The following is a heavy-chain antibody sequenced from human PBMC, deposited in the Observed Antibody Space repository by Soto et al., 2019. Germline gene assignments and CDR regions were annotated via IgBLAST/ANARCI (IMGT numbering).Heavy chain of an antibody. V-gene: IGHV4-34*01. D-gene: IGHD3-10*01. J-gene: IGHJ6*02. CDR2: INHSGST. Sequence: SETLSLTCAVYGGSFSGYYWSWIRQPPGKGLEWIGEINHSGSTNYNPSLKSRVTISVDTSKNQFSLKLSSVTAADTAVYYCARAEDRRRYYGSGSYYNYYYYGMDVWGQGTTVTVSS. CDR1: GGSFSGYY. CDR3: ARAEDRRRYYGSGSYYNYYYYGMDV.